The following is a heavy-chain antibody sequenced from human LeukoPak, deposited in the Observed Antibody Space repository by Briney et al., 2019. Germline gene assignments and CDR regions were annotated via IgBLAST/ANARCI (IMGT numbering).Heavy chain of an antibody. J-gene: IGHJ3*02. CDR3: ATEVGTPDIRSAFEI. Sequence: GGSLRLSCAASGFTFSSYGMHWVRQAPGKGLEWVAVISYDGSNKYYADSVKGRFTISRDNSKNTLYLQMNSLRAEDTAVYYCATEVGTPDIRSAFEIWGQGTMVTVSS. CDR1: GFTFSSYG. V-gene: IGHV3-30*03. CDR2: ISYDGSNK. D-gene: IGHD2-15*01.